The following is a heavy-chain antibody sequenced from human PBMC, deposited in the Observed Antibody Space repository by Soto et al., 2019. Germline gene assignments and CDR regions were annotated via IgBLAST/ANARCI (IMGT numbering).Heavy chain of an antibody. CDR1: GGSFSGYY. D-gene: IGHD1-26*01. V-gene: IGHV4-34*01. J-gene: IGHJ4*02. CDR2: INHSGST. Sequence: SETLSLTCAVYGGSFSGYYWSWIRQPPGKGLEWIGEINHSGSTNYNPSLKSRVTISVDTSKNQFSLKLSSVTAADTAVYYCARGRTGGGSYTETDSDLFDYWGQGTLVTVSS. CDR3: ARGRTGGGSYTETDSDLFDY.